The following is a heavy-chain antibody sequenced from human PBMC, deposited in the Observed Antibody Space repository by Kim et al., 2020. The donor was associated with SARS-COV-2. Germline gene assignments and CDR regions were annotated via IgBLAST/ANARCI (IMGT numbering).Heavy chain of an antibody. CDR3: ASLEAAHYYGMDV. V-gene: IGHV3-48*03. CDR1: GFTFSSYE. Sequence: GGSLRLSCAASGFTFSSYEMNWVRQAPGKGLEWVSYISSSGSTIYYADSVKGRFTISRDNAKNSLYLQMNSLRAEDTAVYYCASLEAAHYYGMDVWGQGTTVTVSS. J-gene: IGHJ6*02. D-gene: IGHD3-3*01. CDR2: ISSSGSTI.